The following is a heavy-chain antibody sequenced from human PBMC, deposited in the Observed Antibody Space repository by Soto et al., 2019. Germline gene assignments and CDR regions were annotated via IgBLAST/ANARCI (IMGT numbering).Heavy chain of an antibody. CDR3: ARVRYSSGWPYYYYGMDV. CDR1: GFTFSSYD. Sequence: GGSLRLPCAASGFTFSSYDMHWVRQATGKGLEWVSAIGTAGDTYYPGSVKGRFTISRENAKNSLYLQMNSLRAGDTAVHYCARVRYSSGWPYYYYGMDVWGQGTTVTVSS. V-gene: IGHV3-13*01. J-gene: IGHJ6*02. D-gene: IGHD6-19*01. CDR2: IGTAGDT.